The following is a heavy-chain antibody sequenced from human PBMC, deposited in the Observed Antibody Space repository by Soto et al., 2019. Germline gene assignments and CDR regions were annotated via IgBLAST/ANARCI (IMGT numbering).Heavy chain of an antibody. V-gene: IGHV3-30*18. D-gene: IGHD3-3*01. CDR2: ISYDGSNK. Sequence: PGGSLRLSCAASGFTFSSYGMHWVRQAPGKGLEWVAVISYDGSNKYYADSVKGRFTIPRDNSKNTLYLQMNSLGAEDTAVYYCSKVTRSGDPPKNWGQGTLVTVSS. CDR1: GFTFSSYG. J-gene: IGHJ4*02. CDR3: SKVTRSGDPPKN.